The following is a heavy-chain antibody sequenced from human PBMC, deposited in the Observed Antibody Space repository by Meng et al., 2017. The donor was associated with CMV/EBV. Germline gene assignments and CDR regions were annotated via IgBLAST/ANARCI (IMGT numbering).Heavy chain of an antibody. CDR1: GGTFSSYA. V-gene: IGHV1-69*10. J-gene: IGHJ4*02. CDR3: ARGDGSSHLDFDY. CDR2: IIPILGIA. Sequence: SVKVSCKAFGGTFSSYAISWVRQAPGQGLEWMGGIIPILGIANYAQKFQGRVTITADKSTSTAYMELSSLRSEDTAVYYCARGDGSSHLDFDYWGQGTLVTVSS. D-gene: IGHD6-6*01.